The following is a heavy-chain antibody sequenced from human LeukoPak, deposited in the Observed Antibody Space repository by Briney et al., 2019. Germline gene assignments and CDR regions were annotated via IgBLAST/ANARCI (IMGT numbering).Heavy chain of an antibody. J-gene: IGHJ3*02. D-gene: IGHD3-3*01. CDR3: ARGRPTIFGVVPSEDAFDI. Sequence: GGSLRLSCAASGFTFSSYGMHWVRQAPGKGLEWVAVISYDGRNKYYADSVKGRFTISRDNSKNTLYLQMNSLRAEDTAVYYCARGRPTIFGVVPSEDAFDIWGQGTMVTVSS. V-gene: IGHV3-30*03. CDR1: GFTFSSYG. CDR2: ISYDGRNK.